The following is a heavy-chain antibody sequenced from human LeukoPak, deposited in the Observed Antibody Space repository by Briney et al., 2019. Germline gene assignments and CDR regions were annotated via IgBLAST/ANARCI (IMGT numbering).Heavy chain of an antibody. CDR3: AKALYSSSWSWDY. CDR1: GFTFSSYA. J-gene: IGHJ4*02. Sequence: GGSLRLSCAASGFTFSSYAMSWVRQAPGKGLEWVSGISGSGGSTYYADSVKGRFTISRDNSKNTLYLQMHSLRAEDTAVYYCAKALYSSSWSWDYWGQGTLFTVSS. D-gene: IGHD6-13*01. V-gene: IGHV3-23*01. CDR2: ISGSGGST.